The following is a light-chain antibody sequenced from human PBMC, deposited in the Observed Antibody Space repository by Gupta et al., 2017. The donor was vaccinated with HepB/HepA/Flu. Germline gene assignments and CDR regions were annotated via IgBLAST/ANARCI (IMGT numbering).Light chain of an antibody. CDR2: LHSDGSH. V-gene: IGLV4-69*01. CDR1: SGHSRYA. Sequence: QLVLTQSPSASASLGASVKLTCTLTSGHSRYAIAWHQQQPEKGPRYLMKLHSDGSHSKGDGISDRFSGSSSGAERYPAISSLQSEDEADDYCQTWGTGLRVFGGGTKLTVL. J-gene: IGLJ3*02. CDR3: QTWGTGLRV.